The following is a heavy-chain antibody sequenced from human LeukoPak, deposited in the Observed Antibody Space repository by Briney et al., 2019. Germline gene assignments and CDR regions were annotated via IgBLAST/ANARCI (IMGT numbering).Heavy chain of an antibody. V-gene: IGHV1-69*02. CDR1: GGTLSSYT. CDR3: ASWGDGYCSSTSCYTLDY. Sequence: GASVKVSCKASGGTLSSYTISWVRQAPGQGLEWMGRIIPILGIANYAQKFQGRVTITADKSTSTAYMELSSLRSEDTAVYYCASWGDGYCSSTSCYTLDYWGQGTLVTDSS. J-gene: IGHJ4*02. CDR2: IIPILGIA. D-gene: IGHD2-2*02.